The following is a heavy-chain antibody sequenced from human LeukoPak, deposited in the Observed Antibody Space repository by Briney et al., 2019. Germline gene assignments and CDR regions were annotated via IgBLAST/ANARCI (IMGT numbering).Heavy chain of an antibody. CDR2: VDPEDGET. Sequence: ASVKISCKVSGYTFTDYYMHWVQQAPGKGLEWMGLVDPEDGETIYAKKFQGRVTITADTSTDTAYMELSSLRSEDTAVYYCATGPQTGRHNWFDPWGQGTLVTVSS. V-gene: IGHV1-69-2*01. J-gene: IGHJ5*02. D-gene: IGHD1-1*01. CDR1: GYTFTDYY. CDR3: ATGPQTGRHNWFDP.